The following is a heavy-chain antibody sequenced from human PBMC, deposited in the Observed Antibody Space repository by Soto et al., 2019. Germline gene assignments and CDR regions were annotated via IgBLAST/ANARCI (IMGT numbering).Heavy chain of an antibody. CDR3: ARGGGGGLFEH. J-gene: IGHJ4*02. CDR2: ISPKSTYR. D-gene: IGHD2-21*01. CDR1: GFPFSDYY. V-gene: IGHV3-11*06. Sequence: GSLRLSCATSGFPFSDYYMSWIRQAPGKGLEWLSHISPKSTYRNYADSVKGRFTISRENTKSSLFLQMNSLGVEDTAVYYCARGGGGGLFEHWGQGVLVTVSS.